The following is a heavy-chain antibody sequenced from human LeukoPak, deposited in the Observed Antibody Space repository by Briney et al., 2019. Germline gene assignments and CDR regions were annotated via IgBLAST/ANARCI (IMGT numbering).Heavy chain of an antibody. CDR3: ARDPSPESDYFDY. Sequence: GSSVKVSCKASGGTFSSYAISWVRQAPGQGLEWMGWISAYNGNTNYAKKLQGRVTMTTDTSTSTAYMELRSLRSDDTAVYYCARDPSPESDYFDYWGQGTLVTVSS. CDR2: ISAYNGNT. CDR1: GGTFSSYA. J-gene: IGHJ4*02. V-gene: IGHV1-18*01.